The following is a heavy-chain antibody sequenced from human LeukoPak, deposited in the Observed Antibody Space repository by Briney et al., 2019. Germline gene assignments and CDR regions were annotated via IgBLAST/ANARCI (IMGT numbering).Heavy chain of an antibody. Sequence: PSETLSLTXTVSGYSISSGYYWGWIRQPPGKGLEWIGSIYHSGSTYYNPSLKSRVTISVDTSKNQFSLKLSSVAAADTAVYYCARGGQQLVRGYFQHWGQGTLVTVSS. D-gene: IGHD6-13*01. CDR2: IYHSGST. J-gene: IGHJ1*01. CDR3: ARGGQQLVRGYFQH. CDR1: GYSISSGYY. V-gene: IGHV4-38-2*02.